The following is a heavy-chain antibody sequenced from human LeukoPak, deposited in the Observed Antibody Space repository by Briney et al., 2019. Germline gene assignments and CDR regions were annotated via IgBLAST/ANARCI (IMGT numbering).Heavy chain of an antibody. J-gene: IGHJ6*02. Sequence: GGSLRLSCAASGFTFSSSWMHWVRQAPEKGLVWVSRINRDGSSTNYADSVKGRFTISRDNAKNTLSLQMNSLRAEDTAVYYCARDYQYGLDVWGQGTTVTVSS. CDR2: INRDGSST. V-gene: IGHV3-74*01. CDR3: ARDYQYGLDV. CDR1: GFTFSSSW.